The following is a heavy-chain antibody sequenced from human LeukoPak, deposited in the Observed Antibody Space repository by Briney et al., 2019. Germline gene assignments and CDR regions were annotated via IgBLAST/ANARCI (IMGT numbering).Heavy chain of an antibody. J-gene: IGHJ6*03. Sequence: GSLRLSCAASGFTFSSYAMSWVRQSPGKGLEWIGEINHIGTINYNPSLKSRLSLSVDTSKSQFSLRLSSVTAADTAVFYCARGREAYDYGSGTYYTSYYYYMDVWDKGTTVAVSS. D-gene: IGHD3-10*01. CDR3: ARGREAYDYGSGTYYTSYYYYMDV. CDR1: GFTFSSYA. CDR2: INHIGTI. V-gene: IGHV4-34*01.